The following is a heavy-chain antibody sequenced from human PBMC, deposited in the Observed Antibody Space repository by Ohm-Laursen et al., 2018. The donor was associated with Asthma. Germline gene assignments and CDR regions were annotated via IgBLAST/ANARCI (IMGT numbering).Heavy chain of an antibody. D-gene: IGHD1-26*01. CDR2: ISTASSFI. CDR3: ARDPGIVGATSLDY. CDR1: GYTFSRYS. Sequence: GSLRLSCTASGYTFSRYSIHWVRQIPGKGLEWVASISTASSFIYYADSVKGRFTISRDNAKNSLYLQMNSLRAEDTAVYYCARDPGIVGATSLDYWGQGTLVTVSS. V-gene: IGHV3-21*01. J-gene: IGHJ4*02.